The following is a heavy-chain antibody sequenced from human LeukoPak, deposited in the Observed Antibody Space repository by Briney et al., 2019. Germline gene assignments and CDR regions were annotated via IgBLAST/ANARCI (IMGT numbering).Heavy chain of an antibody. Sequence: SQTLSLTCDISGDSVSSNIAAWNWIRQSPSRGLEWLGRTYYRSKWNYDYAVSVKSRISINPDTSKNQFSLQLNSVTPEDTAVYYCARQQGGTLGYWGQGTLVTVSS. CDR1: GDSVSSNIAA. V-gene: IGHV6-1*01. D-gene: IGHD6-13*01. CDR3: ARQQGGTLGY. J-gene: IGHJ1*01. CDR2: TYYRSKWNY.